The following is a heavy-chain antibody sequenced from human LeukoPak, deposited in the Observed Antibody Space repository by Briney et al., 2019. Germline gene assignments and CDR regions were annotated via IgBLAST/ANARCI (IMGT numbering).Heavy chain of an antibody. CDR2: IRSDVNKK. J-gene: IGHJ4*02. D-gene: IGHD3/OR15-3a*01. CDR3: AKDNADWAFDY. V-gene: IGHV3-30*02. CDR1: GFVFSSYG. Sequence: GGSLRLSCAASGFVFSSYGMHWVRQAPGKGLEWVTFIRSDVNKKYYADSVKGRFTISRDNSKNTLYLQMNSLRPEDTGVYYCAKDNADWAFDYWGQGTLVTVSS.